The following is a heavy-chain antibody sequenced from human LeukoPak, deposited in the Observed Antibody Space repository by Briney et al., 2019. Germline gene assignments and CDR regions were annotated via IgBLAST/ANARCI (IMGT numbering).Heavy chain of an antibody. CDR2: ISSSSSYI. CDR1: GFTFSSYS. V-gene: IGHV3-21*01. J-gene: IGHJ4*02. D-gene: IGHD6-19*01. CDR3: TEQLAVAGGFDY. Sequence: GGSLRLSCAASGFTFSSYSMNWVRQAPGKGLEWVSSISSSSSYIYYADSVKGRFTISRDNAKNSLYLQMNSLRAEDTAVYYCTEQLAVAGGFDYWGQGTLVTVSS.